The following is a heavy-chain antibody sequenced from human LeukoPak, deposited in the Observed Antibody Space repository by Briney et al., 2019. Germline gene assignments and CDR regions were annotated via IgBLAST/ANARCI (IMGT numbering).Heavy chain of an antibody. J-gene: IGHJ4*02. V-gene: IGHV4-59*01. D-gene: IGHD6-6*01. CDR1: GGSISSYY. Sequence: PSETLSLTCTVSGGSISSYYWSWIRQPPGKGLEWIGYIYYSGSTNYNPSLKSRVTISIDTSKNQFSLQLNSVTAADTAVYYCAGAFSSPQYYFDYWGQGTLVTVSS. CDR3: AGAFSSPQYYFDY. CDR2: IYYSGST.